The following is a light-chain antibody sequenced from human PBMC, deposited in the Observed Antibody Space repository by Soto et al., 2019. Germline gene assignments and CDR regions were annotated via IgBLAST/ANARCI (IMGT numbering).Light chain of an antibody. CDR1: SSDGGGYNY. CDR3: CSFAGNYIYI. J-gene: IGLJ1*01. V-gene: IGLV2-11*01. CDR2: DVS. Sequence: QSALTQPRAVSGAPGQSVTISCTGTSSDGGGYNYVSWYLQHPGKAPKVMIYDVSKRPSGVPDRFSGSKSGNTASLTISGLQSEDEADYYCCSFAGNYIYIFGTGTKVTVL.